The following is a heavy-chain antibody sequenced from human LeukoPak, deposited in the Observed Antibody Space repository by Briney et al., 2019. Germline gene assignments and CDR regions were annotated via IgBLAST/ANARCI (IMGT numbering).Heavy chain of an antibody. Sequence: PGGSLRLSCAASGFTVSSNYMSWVRQAPGKGLEWVSVIYSGGRTDYADSVKGRFTISRDNSKNTLYLQMNRLRAEDTAVYYCATPLSSYYYDSSGYYLRVRGQGTLVTVSS. CDR2: IYSGGRT. CDR3: ATPLSSYYYDSSGYYLRV. J-gene: IGHJ4*02. V-gene: IGHV3-66*01. D-gene: IGHD3-22*01. CDR1: GFTVSSNY.